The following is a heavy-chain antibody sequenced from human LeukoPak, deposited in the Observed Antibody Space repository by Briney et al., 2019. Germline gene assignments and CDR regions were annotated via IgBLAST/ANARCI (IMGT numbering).Heavy chain of an antibody. D-gene: IGHD3-16*02. CDR3: ARARVIPASFDD. CDR1: GGSITFGSYF. Sequence: SVTLSLTCTVSGGSITFGSYFWTWIRQPAGKGLEWIGRIYTSGRTFYNPSLKSRVTISMDTSMNQFSLRLSSVTAADTAVYYCARARVIPASFDDWGQGALVTVSS. V-gene: IGHV4-61*02. CDR2: IYTSGRT. J-gene: IGHJ4*02.